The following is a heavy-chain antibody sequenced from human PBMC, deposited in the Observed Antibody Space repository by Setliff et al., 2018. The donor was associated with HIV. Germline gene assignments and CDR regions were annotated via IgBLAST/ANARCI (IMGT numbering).Heavy chain of an antibody. J-gene: IGHJ4*02. CDR2: IWYDGSNK. CDR3: TRTYCSSTSCYDDC. Sequence: PGGSLRLSCVASGFSFSSYGMHWVRQAPGKGLEWLAVIWYDGSNKYYADSVRGRFTVSRDNAKMSLYLQMNSLRAEDTAVYYCTRTYCSSTSCYDDCWGQGTLVTVSS. D-gene: IGHD2-2*01. CDR1: GFSFSSYG. V-gene: IGHV3-33*03.